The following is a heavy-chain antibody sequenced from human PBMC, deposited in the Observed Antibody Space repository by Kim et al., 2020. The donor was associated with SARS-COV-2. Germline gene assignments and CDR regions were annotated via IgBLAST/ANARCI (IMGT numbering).Heavy chain of an antibody. Sequence: SVKGRFTISRDNAKNSLYLQMNSLRAEDTAVYYCARYSSSWSLYYYGMDVWGQGTTVTVSS. D-gene: IGHD6-13*01. V-gene: IGHV3-21*01. J-gene: IGHJ6*02. CDR3: ARYSSSWSLYYYGMDV.